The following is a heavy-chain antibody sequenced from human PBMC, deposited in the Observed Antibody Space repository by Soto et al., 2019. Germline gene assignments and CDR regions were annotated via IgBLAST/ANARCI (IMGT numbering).Heavy chain of an antibody. CDR2: ISGSGGST. CDR1: GFTFSSYA. J-gene: IGHJ6*04. D-gene: IGHD4-4*01. V-gene: IGHV3-23*01. CDR3: AKDRKGPYSKRVNV. Sequence: EVQLLESGGGLVEPGGSLRLSCAASGFTFSSYAMSWVRQAPGKGLEWVSAISGSGGSTYYADSVKGRFTISRDNSKNTLYLQMNSLRAEETAVYYCAKDRKGPYSKRVNVWGRGTTVNGSS.